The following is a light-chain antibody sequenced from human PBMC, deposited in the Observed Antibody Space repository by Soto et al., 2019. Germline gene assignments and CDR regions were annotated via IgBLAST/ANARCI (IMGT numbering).Light chain of an antibody. Sequence: DIQMTQAPSSLSASGGDRVTITCRASQTITHYLHWYQQKPGKAPKLLIYASSTLLSVVLSRFSGGGSGTDFTLTIASLQPEDFATYYCQQSYSSPWTFGQGTKVEIK. CDR2: ASS. CDR3: QQSYSSPWT. J-gene: IGKJ1*01. CDR1: QTITHY. V-gene: IGKV1-39*01.